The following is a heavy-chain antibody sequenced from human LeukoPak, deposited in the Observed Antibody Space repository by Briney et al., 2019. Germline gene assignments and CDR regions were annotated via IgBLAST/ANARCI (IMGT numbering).Heavy chain of an antibody. CDR2: ITKDSSNNM. J-gene: IGHJ4*02. CDR1: GFIFGDYA. CDR3: AKDSSGSIDY. Sequence: GGSLRLSCAASGFIFGDYAMHWVRQAPGKGLEWVSSITKDSSNNMDYADSVKGRFSISRDNAKNSLYLQINNVRPEDTALYFCAKDSSGSIDYWGQGTLVTVSS. D-gene: IGHD3-3*01. V-gene: IGHV3-9*01.